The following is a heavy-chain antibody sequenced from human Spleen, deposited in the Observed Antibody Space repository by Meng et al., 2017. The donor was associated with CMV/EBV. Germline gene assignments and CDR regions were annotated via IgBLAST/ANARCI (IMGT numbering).Heavy chain of an antibody. CDR1: GFSFSDAW. CDR3: ARDVVVPAATNYYYYGMDV. V-gene: IGHV3-15*01. CDR2: IKRKIDGGTT. J-gene: IGHJ6*02. Sequence: GESLKISCAASGFSFSDAWMSWVRQVPGKGLEWVGRIKRKIDGGTTEYPAPVKDRFTISRDDSKHALFLQMNSLKTEDTAVYYCARDVVVPAATNYYYYGMDVWGQGTTVTVSS. D-gene: IGHD2-2*01.